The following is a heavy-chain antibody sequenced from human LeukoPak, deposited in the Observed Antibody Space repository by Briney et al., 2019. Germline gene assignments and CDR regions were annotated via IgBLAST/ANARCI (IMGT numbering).Heavy chain of an antibody. CDR3: ARTLGRYFDF. Sequence: QPGVSLRLSCAASGFTVSIKYMSRVRQAPGKGLEWVSVIYSGGTTSYADSVKGRFTVSRDNSKNTVYLQMKSLRAEDTAVYFCARTLGRYFDFWGQGTLVTVSS. J-gene: IGHJ4*02. D-gene: IGHD7-27*01. CDR2: IYSGGTT. CDR1: GFTVSIKY. V-gene: IGHV3-53*01.